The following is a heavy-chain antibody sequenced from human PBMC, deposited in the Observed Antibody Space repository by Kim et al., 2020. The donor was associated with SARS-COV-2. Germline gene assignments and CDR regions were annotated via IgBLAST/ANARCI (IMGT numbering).Heavy chain of an antibody. J-gene: IGHJ4*02. V-gene: IGHV3-48*02. CDR2: ISSSSSTI. Sequence: GGSLRLSCAASGFTFSSYSMNWVRQAPGKGLEWVSYISSSSSTIYYADSVKGRFTISRDNAKNSLYLQMNSLRDEDTAVYYCARDPEEYYYDSSGKPAFDYWGQGTLVTVSS. CDR1: GFTFSSYS. CDR3: ARDPEEYYYDSSGKPAFDY. D-gene: IGHD3-22*01.